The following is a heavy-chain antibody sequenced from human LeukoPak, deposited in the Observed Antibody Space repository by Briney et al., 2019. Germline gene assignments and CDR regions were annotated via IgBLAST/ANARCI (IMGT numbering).Heavy chain of an antibody. CDR1: GYSISSGYY. CDR2: IYHSESA. Sequence: SETLSLTCTVSGYSISSGYYWGWIRQPPGKGLEWIGSIYHSESADYNPSLKSRVTISVDTSRNQFSLKLSSVTAADTAVYYCAHGGHHPWDLFQQWGQGTLVTVSS. V-gene: IGHV4-38-2*02. D-gene: IGHD1-26*01. J-gene: IGHJ1*01. CDR3: AHGGHHPWDLFQQ.